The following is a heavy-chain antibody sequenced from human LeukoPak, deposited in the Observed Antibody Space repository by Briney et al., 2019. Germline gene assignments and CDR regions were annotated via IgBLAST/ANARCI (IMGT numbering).Heavy chain of an antibody. CDR2: ITPIFGTA. V-gene: IGHV1-69*05. CDR3: ARAGGYCSGGSCYTGHFDY. D-gene: IGHD2-15*01. J-gene: IGHJ4*02. CDR1: GGTFSSYA. Sequence: ASVKVSCKASGGTFSSYAISWVRQAPGQGLEWMGGITPIFGTAKYAQKVQGRVTMSTDESTSTAYMELSSLRSDDTAVYYCARAGGYCSGGSCYTGHFDYWGQGTLVTVSS.